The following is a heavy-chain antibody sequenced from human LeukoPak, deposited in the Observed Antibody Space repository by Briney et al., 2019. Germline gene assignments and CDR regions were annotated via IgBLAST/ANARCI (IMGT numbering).Heavy chain of an antibody. D-gene: IGHD5-12*01. CDR2: ISSSSSYM. V-gene: IGHV3-21*01. Sequence: GGSLRLSCAASGFTFNNYAMSWVRQAPGKGRDWVSTISSSSSYMYYADSVRGRFTISRDNAKSSLYLQMNSLRAEDTAVYYCARASGGDRGYDLYYLDYWGQGSLVTVSS. CDR1: GFTFNNYA. CDR3: ARASGGDRGYDLYYLDY. J-gene: IGHJ4*02.